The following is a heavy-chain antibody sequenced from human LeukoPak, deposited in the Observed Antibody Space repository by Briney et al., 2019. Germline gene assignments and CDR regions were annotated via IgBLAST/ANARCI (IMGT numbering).Heavy chain of an antibody. CDR3: ARGLWGSGSLLFAY. CDR2: MNPNSGNT. V-gene: IGHV1-8*01. Sequence: ASVKVSRKASGYTFTSYDINWVRQATGQGLGWMGWMNPNSGNTGYAQKFQGRVTMARNTSISTAYMELSSLRSEPTAVSYCARGLWGSGSLLFAYWGQGTLVTVSS. CDR1: GYTFTSYD. D-gene: IGHD3-10*01. J-gene: IGHJ4*02.